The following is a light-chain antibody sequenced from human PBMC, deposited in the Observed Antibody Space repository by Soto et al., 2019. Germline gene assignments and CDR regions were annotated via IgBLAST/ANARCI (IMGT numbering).Light chain of an antibody. J-gene: IGKJ1*01. CDR2: GAS. V-gene: IGKV3-20*01. CDR3: QQYSTSPWT. Sequence: EIVLTQSPGTLSLSPGERATLSCRASQSISNNYLAWYQQKPGQAPRLLIYGASSRATGIPDRFSCSESGTDFTLTIRRLEPEDFAVYHCQQYSTSPWTFGQGTKVEIK. CDR1: QSISNNY.